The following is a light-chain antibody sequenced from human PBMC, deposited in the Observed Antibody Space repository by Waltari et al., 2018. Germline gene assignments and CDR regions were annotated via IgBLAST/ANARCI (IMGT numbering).Light chain of an antibody. CDR3: GAWDSSLTAVV. J-gene: IGLJ3*02. V-gene: IGLV1-51*01. CDR1: NSNIGRNY. Sequence: QSVLTQPPSVSAAPGQRVTISCFGSNSNIGRNYVSWYQHVPGTAPKLRIHDHIKRPAGTPDRFAGSKSGTSATLAITGLQTGDEAVYYCGAWDSSLTAVVFGGGTELTVL. CDR2: DHI.